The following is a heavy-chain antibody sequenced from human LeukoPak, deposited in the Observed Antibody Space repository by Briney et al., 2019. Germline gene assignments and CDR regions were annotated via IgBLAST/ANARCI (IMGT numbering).Heavy chain of an antibody. CDR1: GFTFGDYA. CDR2: IRSKAYGGTT. J-gene: IGHJ4*02. D-gene: IGHD3-10*01. Sequence: GGSLRLSCTASGFTFGDYAMSWFRQAPGKGLEWVGFIRSKAYGGTTEYAASVKGRFTISRDDSKSIAYLQMNSLKTEDTAVYYCTRDHQLLWFGEVGDYWGQGTLVTVSS. V-gene: IGHV3-49*03. CDR3: TRDHQLLWFGEVGDY.